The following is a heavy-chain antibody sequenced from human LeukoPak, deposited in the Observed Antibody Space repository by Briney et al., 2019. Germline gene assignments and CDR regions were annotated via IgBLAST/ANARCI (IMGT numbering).Heavy chain of an antibody. CDR3: ARVGYYESSGYYSRPTYYYFGMDV. V-gene: IGHV3-23*01. CDR1: GFTFSSYA. Sequence: GGSLRLSCAASGFTFSSYAMSWVRQAPGKGLEWVSAISGSGGSTYYADSVKGRFTISRDNSKNTLYLQMNSLRAEDTAVYYCARVGYYESSGYYSRPTYYYFGMDVWGQGTTVIVSS. J-gene: IGHJ6*02. D-gene: IGHD3-22*01. CDR2: ISGSGGST.